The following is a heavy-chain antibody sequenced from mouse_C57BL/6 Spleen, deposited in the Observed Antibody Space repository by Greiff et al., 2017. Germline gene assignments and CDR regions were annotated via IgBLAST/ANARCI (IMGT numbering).Heavy chain of an antibody. J-gene: IGHJ1*03. CDR3: ARAGLIYYYGSSYGYGGV. D-gene: IGHD1-1*01. CDR2: IFPGSGST. CDR1: GYTFTDYY. Sequence: QVQLQQSGPELVKPGASVKISCKASGYTFTDYYINWVKQRPGQGLEWIGWIFPGSGSTYYNEKFKGKATLTVDKSSSTAYMLLRSLTSEDSAVEFCARAGLIYYYGSSYGYGGVWGTGTTVTVSS. V-gene: IGHV1-75*01.